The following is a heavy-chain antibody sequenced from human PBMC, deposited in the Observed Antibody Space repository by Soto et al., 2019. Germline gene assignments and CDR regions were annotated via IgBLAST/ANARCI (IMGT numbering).Heavy chain of an antibody. Sequence: QVQLVQSGAEVKKPGASVKVSCKASGYTFTSYGITWVRQAPGQGLEWMGRVSTYNGNTYSAQKLQGRVTMTTDTSTSTAYMELRSLRSDDTAVYYCARAGDDTSGLNFWGQGTLVTVSS. V-gene: IGHV1-18*01. CDR1: GYTFTSYG. CDR3: ARAGDDTSGLNF. J-gene: IGHJ4*02. CDR2: VSTYNGNT. D-gene: IGHD3-22*01.